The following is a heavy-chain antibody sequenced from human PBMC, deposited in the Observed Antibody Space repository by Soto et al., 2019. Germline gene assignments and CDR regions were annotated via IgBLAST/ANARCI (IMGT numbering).Heavy chain of an antibody. V-gene: IGHV3-23*01. CDR2: ISGRGSDT. D-gene: IGHD2-8*02. CDR3: AKVNSDTDHWYSDL. J-gene: IGHJ2*01. CDR1: GFTFSSYA. Sequence: EVQLLESGGGLVQPGGSLRLSCAASGFTFSSYAMSWVRQAPGKGLEWVSAISGRGSDTYYADSVKGRFTISRDNSKNTLYLQMNSLRAEDTAIYYCAKVNSDTDHWYSDLWGRGTLVTVSS.